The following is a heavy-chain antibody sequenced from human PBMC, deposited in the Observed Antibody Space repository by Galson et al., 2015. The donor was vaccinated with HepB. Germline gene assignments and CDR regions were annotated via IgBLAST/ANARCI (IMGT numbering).Heavy chain of an antibody. J-gene: IGHJ3*02. D-gene: IGHD3-16*02. V-gene: IGHV3-23*01. Sequence: SLRLSCATSGFTFNSYAMSWVRQAPGKGLEWVSVISGSGTYTYYGDSVKGRFTISRDSSKNTLYLQWNSLRVEDTAVYYCAKSWLGGIYRVVLDTWGKGTMLTVS. CDR2: ISGSGTYT. CDR1: GFTFNSYA. CDR3: AKSWLGGIYRVVLDT.